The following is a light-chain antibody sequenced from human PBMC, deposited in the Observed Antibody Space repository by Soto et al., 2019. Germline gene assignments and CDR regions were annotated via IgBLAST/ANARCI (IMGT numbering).Light chain of an antibody. CDR2: KAS. J-gene: IGKJ1*01. Sequence: DIQMTQSPSTLSASVGDRVTITCRASQSISSWLAWYQQKPGKAPKLLIYKASSLESGVPSRFSGSGSVTEFTLSISSLQPDDFSTYYCQPYNSYSWTFGQGTKVEIK. CDR1: QSISSW. CDR3: QPYNSYSWT. V-gene: IGKV1-5*03.